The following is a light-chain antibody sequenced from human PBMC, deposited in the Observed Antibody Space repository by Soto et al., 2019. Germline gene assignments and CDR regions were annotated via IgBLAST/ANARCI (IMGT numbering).Light chain of an antibody. CDR1: SSDVGGYDY. V-gene: IGLV2-11*01. CDR3: CSYAGYYTHYV. J-gene: IGLJ1*01. Sequence: QSVLPQPRSVSGSPGQSVTISCTGTSSDVGGYDYVSWYQQHPGKAPKLMISDVTKRPSGVPDRFSGSKSGNTASLTISGLQAEDEADYYCCSYAGYYTHYVFGTGTKVTVL. CDR2: DVT.